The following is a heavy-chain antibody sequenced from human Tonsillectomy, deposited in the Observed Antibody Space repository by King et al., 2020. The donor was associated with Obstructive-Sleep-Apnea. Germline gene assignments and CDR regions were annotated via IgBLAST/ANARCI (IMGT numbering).Heavy chain of an antibody. CDR3: VRTDIRRNWSFHL. CDR2: ISISSNTI. V-gene: IGHV3-48*01. J-gene: IGHJ2*01. Sequence: EVQLVESGGGLVQPGGSLRLSCAASEFTFSRYTMNWVRQAPGKGLEWISYISISSNTIYYADSVRGRFTISRDNAKNSLFLQMNSLRAEDTAVYYCVRTDIRRNWSFHLWGRGTLVTVSS. D-gene: IGHD1-14*01. CDR1: EFTFSRYT.